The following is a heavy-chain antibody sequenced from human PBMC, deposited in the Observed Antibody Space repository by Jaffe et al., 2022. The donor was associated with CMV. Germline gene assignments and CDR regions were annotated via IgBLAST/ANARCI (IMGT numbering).Heavy chain of an antibody. CDR3: AGETTGDSSGYYYSYYYYGMDV. J-gene: IGHJ6*02. CDR2: IYYSGST. D-gene: IGHD3-22*01. Sequence: QVQLQESGPGLVKPSETLSLTCTVSGGSISSYYWSWIRQPPGKGLEWIGYIYYSGSTNYNPSLKSRVTISVDTSKNQFSLKLSSVTAADTAVYYCAGETTGDSSGYYYSYYYYGMDVWGQGTTVTVSS. CDR1: GGSISSYY. V-gene: IGHV4-59*01.